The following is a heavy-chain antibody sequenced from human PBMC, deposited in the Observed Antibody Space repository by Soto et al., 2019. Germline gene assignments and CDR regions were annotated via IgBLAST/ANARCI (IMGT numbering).Heavy chain of an antibody. CDR3: AKRLRLRYFEGMDV. CDR2: ISGSGGTT. CDR1: GFTFSSYA. D-gene: IGHD3-9*01. J-gene: IGHJ6*02. Sequence: EVQLLESRGGLVQPGGSLRLACAAAGFTFSSYAMSWVRQAPGEGLEWVSAISGSGGTTYDIDSVKGRFTISRDNSKNVVYLQRNSLRAEDTAVYYCAKRLRLRYFEGMDVCGQGTTVTVSS. V-gene: IGHV3-23*01.